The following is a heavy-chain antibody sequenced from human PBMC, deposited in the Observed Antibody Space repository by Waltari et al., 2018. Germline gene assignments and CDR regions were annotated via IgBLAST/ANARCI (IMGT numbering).Heavy chain of an antibody. CDR1: GYTFTSYY. V-gene: IGHV1-46*01. D-gene: IGHD6-19*01. J-gene: IGHJ3*02. CDR3: ARDSRESSGWLGAFDI. CDR2: INPSGGST. Sequence: QVQLVQSGAEVKKPGASVKVSCKASGYTFTSYYMHWVRQAPGQGLEWMGIINPSGGSTSYAQRCQGRVTMTRDTSTSTVCIGLSSLKAEDTAVYCCARDSRESSGWLGAFDIWGQGTMVTVSS.